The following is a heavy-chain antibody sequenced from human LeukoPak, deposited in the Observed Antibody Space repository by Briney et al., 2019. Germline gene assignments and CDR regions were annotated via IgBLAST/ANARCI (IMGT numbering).Heavy chain of an antibody. CDR1: GGSISGFY. CDR2: VYTAGSP. D-gene: IGHD4-17*01. V-gene: IGHV4-4*07. CDR3: ARDRGLYDYGDLLPRDAFDI. J-gene: IGHJ3*02. Sequence: PSETLSLTCTVSGGSISGFYLSWVRQPAEKGLEYIGLVYTAGSPKYNPSLMNRVTMSLDTSNNEFSLKLSSVTAADTAVYFCARDRGLYDYGDLLPRDAFDIWGQGTMVTVSS.